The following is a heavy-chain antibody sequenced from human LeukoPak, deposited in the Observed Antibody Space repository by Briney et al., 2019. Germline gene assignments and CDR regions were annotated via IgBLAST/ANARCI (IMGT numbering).Heavy chain of an antibody. D-gene: IGHD5-18*01. Sequence: SETLSLTCTVSGGSISSYYWSWIRQPPGKGLEWIGYIYYSGSTNYNPSLKSRVTISVDTSKSQFSLRLSSVTAADTAVYYCARGGYSYGGNGNYFDYWGQGTLVTVSS. V-gene: IGHV4-59*01. CDR2: IYYSGST. CDR1: GGSISSYY. CDR3: ARGGYSYGGNGNYFDY. J-gene: IGHJ4*02.